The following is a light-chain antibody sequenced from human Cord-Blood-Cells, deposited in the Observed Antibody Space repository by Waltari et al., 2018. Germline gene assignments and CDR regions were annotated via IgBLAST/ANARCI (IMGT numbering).Light chain of an antibody. Sequence: QSALTQPASVSGSPGQSITIPCTGTISDVGGYNNVSWYQQHPGKAPKLMIYDVSNRPSGVSNRFSGSKSGNTASLTISGLQAEDEADYYCSSYTSSSTWVFGGGTKLTVL. J-gene: IGLJ3*02. CDR2: DVS. CDR1: ISDVGGYNN. V-gene: IGLV2-14*01. CDR3: SSYTSSSTWV.